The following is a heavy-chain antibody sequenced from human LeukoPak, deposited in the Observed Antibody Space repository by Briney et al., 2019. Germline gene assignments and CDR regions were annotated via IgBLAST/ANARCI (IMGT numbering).Heavy chain of an antibody. CDR3: VRQDCSGGSCYLDY. J-gene: IGHJ4*02. V-gene: IGHV3-30*04. D-gene: IGHD2-15*01. CDR1: RFIFSNYA. Sequence: GGSLRLSCAASRFIFSNYAMHWVRQAPGKGPDWVAVISYHGRDQFYADSVKGRFTISRDSSRDTLYLQMNSLRTEDTAVYYCVRQDCSGGSCYLDYWGQGTLVTVSS. CDR2: ISYHGRDQ.